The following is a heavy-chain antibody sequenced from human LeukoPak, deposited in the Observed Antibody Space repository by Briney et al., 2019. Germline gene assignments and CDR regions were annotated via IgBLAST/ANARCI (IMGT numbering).Heavy chain of an antibody. CDR3: AKKENYYDSSGYHYVGAFDI. J-gene: IGHJ3*02. D-gene: IGHD3-22*01. CDR1: GFTFSTYA. CDR2: ISGGGGST. Sequence: GGSLRLSCAASGFTFSTYAMSWVRQAPGKGLEWVSAISGGGGSTYYADSVRGRFTISRDNSKNTVYLQMNSLRAEDTAVYYCAKKENYYDSSGYHYVGAFDIWGQGTMVTVSS. V-gene: IGHV3-23*01.